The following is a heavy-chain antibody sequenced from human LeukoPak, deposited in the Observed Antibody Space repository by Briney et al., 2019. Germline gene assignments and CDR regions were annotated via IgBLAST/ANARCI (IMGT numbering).Heavy chain of an antibody. Sequence: SETLSLTCTVSGGSISSYYWSWIRQPPGKGLEWIGEISQSGTTKYSPSLKSRVSISVDKSKNQVSLMVTSVTAADTAVYYCARLAAYYFDYWGQGTLVTVSS. V-gene: IGHV4-59*12. CDR3: ARLAAYYFDY. J-gene: IGHJ4*02. CDR1: GGSISSYY. CDR2: ISQSGTT. D-gene: IGHD6-13*01.